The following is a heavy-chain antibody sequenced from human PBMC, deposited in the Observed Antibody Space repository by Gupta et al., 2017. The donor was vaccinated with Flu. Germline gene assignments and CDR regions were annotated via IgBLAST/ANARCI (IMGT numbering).Heavy chain of an antibody. CDR3: ARAARGYYYYYMDV. CDR2: IYSGGST. D-gene: IGHD3-10*01. V-gene: IGHV3-53*01. J-gene: IGHJ6*03. Sequence: RQAPGKGLEWVSFIYSGGSTYYADSVKGRFTISRDNSKNTLYLQMNSLRAEDTAVYYCARAARGYYYYYMDVWGKGTTVTVSS.